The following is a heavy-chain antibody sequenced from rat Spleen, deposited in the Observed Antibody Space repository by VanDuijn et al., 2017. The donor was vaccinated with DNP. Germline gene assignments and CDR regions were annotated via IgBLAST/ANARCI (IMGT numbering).Heavy chain of an antibody. CDR3: ATSPSLDWYFDF. J-gene: IGHJ1*01. CDR2: ISYSGTT. D-gene: IGHD3-1*01. V-gene: IGHV3-1*01. CDR1: GYSITDNY. Sequence: EVQLQESGPGLVKPSQSLSLTCSVTGYSITDNYWGWIRKFPGNKMKWIGHISYSGTTNYNPSLKSRISITRDTSKNQFFLQLNSITPEDTATYYCATSPSLDWYFDFWGPGTMVTVSS.